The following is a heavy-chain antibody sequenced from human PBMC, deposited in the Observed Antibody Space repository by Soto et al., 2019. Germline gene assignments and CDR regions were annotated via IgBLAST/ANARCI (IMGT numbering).Heavy chain of an antibody. CDR3: ARDRLPHPYYYHYGMDV. CDR2: ISGSGGST. CDR1: GFTFSSYA. Sequence: GGSLRLSCAASGFTFSSYAMSWVRQAPGKGLEWVSAISGSGGSTYYADSVKGRFTISRDNSKNTLYLQMNSLRAEDTAVYYCARDRLPHPYYYHYGMDVWGQGTTVTVSS. V-gene: IGHV3-23*01. J-gene: IGHJ6*02.